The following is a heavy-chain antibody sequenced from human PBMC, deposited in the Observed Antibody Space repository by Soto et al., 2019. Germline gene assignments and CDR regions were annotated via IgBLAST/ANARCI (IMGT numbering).Heavy chain of an antibody. D-gene: IGHD2-15*01. CDR2: IYYSGST. V-gene: IGHV4-39*01. J-gene: IGHJ4*02. CDR3: ARQHRGAATFRIDY. Sequence: PSETLSLTCTVSGGSISSSSYYWGWIRQPPGKGLEWIGSIYYSGSTYYNPSLKSRVTISVDTSKNQFSLKLSSVTAADTAVYYCARQHRGAATFRIDYWGQGTLVTVSS. CDR1: GGSISSSSYY.